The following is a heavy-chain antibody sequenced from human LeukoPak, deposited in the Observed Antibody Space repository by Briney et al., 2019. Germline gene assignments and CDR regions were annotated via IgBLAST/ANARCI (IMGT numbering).Heavy chain of an antibody. Sequence: ASVKVSCKASGYTFTGYYMHWVRQAPGQGLEWMGWINPNNGGTNYAQKLQGRVTMTRDTSISTAYMELSRLRSDDTAVYYCARDRKNDRWRVPLYYYYYYMDVWGKGTTVTVSS. CDR3: ARDRKNDRWRVPLYYYYYYMDV. D-gene: IGHD3-3*01. V-gene: IGHV1-2*02. CDR1: GYTFTGYY. J-gene: IGHJ6*03. CDR2: INPNNGGT.